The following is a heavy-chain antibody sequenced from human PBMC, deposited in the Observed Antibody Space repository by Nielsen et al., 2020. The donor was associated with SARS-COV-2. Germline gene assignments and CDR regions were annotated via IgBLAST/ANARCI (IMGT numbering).Heavy chain of an antibody. V-gene: IGHV1-18*04. CDR2: ISAYNGNT. D-gene: IGHD4-17*01. CDR1: GYTFTSYG. CDR3: ARHDFGDGIDP. J-gene: IGHJ5*02. Sequence: ASVKVSCKASGYTFTSYGISWVRQAPGQGLEWMGWISAYNGNTNYAQKLQGRVTMTTDTSTSTAYLELRSLTSDDSAVYYCARHDFGDGIDPWGQGTLVTVSS.